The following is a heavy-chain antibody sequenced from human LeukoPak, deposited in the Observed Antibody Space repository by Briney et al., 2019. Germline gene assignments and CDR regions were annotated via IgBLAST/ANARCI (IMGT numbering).Heavy chain of an antibody. CDR3: VRGTPTPGMDY. CDR1: GYPFIAHF. D-gene: IGHD3-10*01. J-gene: IGHJ4*02. Sequence: ASVRVSCKASGYPFIAHFLNWVRQAPGQGLEWMGNIDTTTGNPRYAQDFTGRFVFSLDTSVSTAYLQITSLKADDTAAYYCVRGTPTPGMDYWGQGTQVTVSS. CDR2: IDTTTGNP. V-gene: IGHV7-4-1*02.